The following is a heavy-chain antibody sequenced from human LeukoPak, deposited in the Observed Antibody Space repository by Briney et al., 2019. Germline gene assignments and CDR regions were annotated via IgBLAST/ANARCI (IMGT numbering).Heavy chain of an antibody. V-gene: IGHV3-21*01. CDR1: GFTFSSYN. Sequence: PGGSLRLSCAASGFTFSSYNMNWVRQAPGKGLEWVSSITSSSSYIYYTDSLKGRFSISRDNAKNSLYLQMNSLRAEDTAVYYCARSVELITLMLSPDYWGQGTLVTVSS. D-gene: IGHD2-8*01. CDR2: ITSSSSYI. J-gene: IGHJ4*02. CDR3: ARSVELITLMLSPDY.